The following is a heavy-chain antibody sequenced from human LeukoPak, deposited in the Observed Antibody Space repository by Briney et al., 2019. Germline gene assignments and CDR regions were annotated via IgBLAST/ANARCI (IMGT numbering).Heavy chain of an antibody. D-gene: IGHD1-7*01. V-gene: IGHV4-59*01. J-gene: IGHJ4*02. CDR3: ARANNWNSGDFDY. CDR1: GGSISSYY. Sequence: SETLSLTCTVSGGSISSYYWSWIRQPPGKGLEWIGYIYYSGSTNYNPSLKGRVTISVDTSKNQFSLKLSSVTAADTAVYYCARANNWNSGDFDYWGQGTLVTVSS. CDR2: IYYSGST.